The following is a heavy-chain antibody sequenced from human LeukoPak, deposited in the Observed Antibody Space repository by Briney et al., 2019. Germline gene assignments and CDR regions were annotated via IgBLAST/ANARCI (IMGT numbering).Heavy chain of an antibody. V-gene: IGHV1-2*02. CDR3: ATLGPRLLWFGELYYFDY. D-gene: IGHD3-10*01. CDR1: GYTFTGYY. Sequence: GASVKVSCKASGYTFTGYYMHWVRQAPGQGLEWMGWINPNSGGTNYAQKFQGRVTMTRDTSISTAYMELSRLRSDDTAVYYCATLGPRLLWFGELYYFDYWGQGTLVTVSS. CDR2: INPNSGGT. J-gene: IGHJ4*02.